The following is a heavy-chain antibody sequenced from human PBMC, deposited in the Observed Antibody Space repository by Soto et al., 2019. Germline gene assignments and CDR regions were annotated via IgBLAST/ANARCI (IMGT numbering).Heavy chain of an antibody. CDR3: ARDRSTRYFDY. CDR1: GFTFSSYG. J-gene: IGHJ4*02. CDR2: IWYDGSNK. Sequence: QVQLVESGGGVVQPGRSLRFSCAASGFTFSSYGMHWVRQAPGKGLEWVAVIWYDGSNKYYADSVKGRFTISRDNSKNTLYLQMNSLRAEDTAVYYCARDRSTRYFDYWGQGTLVTVSS. V-gene: IGHV3-33*01.